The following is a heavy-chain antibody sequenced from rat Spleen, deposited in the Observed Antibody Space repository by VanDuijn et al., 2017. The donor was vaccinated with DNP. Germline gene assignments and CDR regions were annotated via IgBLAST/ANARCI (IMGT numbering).Heavy chain of an antibody. CDR1: GFSITNNY. Sequence: EVQLQESGPGLVKPSQSLSLTCSVTGFSITNNYWAWIRRFPGNKMEWMGYINYSGNTAYNPSLRSRISITRDTSKNQFFLQLNSVTTEDTATYYCARGLNYGGYIYSWYFDFWGPGTMVTVSS. D-gene: IGHD1-11*01. CDR3: ARGLNYGGYIYSWYFDF. CDR2: INYSGNT. V-gene: IGHV3-1*01. J-gene: IGHJ1*01.